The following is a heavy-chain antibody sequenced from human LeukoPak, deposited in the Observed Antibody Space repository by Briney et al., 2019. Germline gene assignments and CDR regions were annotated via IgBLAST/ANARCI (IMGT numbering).Heavy chain of an antibody. Sequence: ASVKVSCKAVGYIFTSYYMHWVRQAPGQGLEWMGWINPNSGGTNYAQKFQGRVTMTRDTSISTAYMELSRLKSDDTAVYYCARLRGLWGFDYWGQGTLVTVSS. D-gene: IGHD1-26*01. CDR1: GYIFTSYY. V-gene: IGHV1-2*02. J-gene: IGHJ4*02. CDR3: ARLRGLWGFDY. CDR2: INPNSGGT.